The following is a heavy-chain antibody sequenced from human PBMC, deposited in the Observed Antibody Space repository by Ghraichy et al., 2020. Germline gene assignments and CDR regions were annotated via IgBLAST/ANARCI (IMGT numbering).Heavy chain of an antibody. CDR3: TRRGDDSSGYGI. J-gene: IGHJ4*02. CDR1: GFTFSGSA. D-gene: IGHD3-22*01. Sequence: GGSLRLSCAASGFTFSGSAMHWVRQASGKGLEWVGRIRSKANSYATAYAASVKGRFTISRDDSKNTAYLQMNSLKTEDTAVYYCTRRGDDSSGYGIWGQGTLVTVSS. V-gene: IGHV3-73*01. CDR2: IRSKANSYAT.